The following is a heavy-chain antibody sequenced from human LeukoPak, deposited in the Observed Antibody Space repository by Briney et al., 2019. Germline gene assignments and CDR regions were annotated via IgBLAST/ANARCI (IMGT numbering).Heavy chain of an antibody. CDR3: AASTYYDILTGYYNDY. Sequence: GASVKVSCKASGGTFIKYTISWVRQRPGQGLEWMGGIIPIFGTANYAQKFQGRVTITADESTSTAYMELSSLRSEDTAVYYCAASTYYDILTGYYNDYWGQGTLVTVSS. CDR1: GGTFIKYT. CDR2: IIPIFGTA. D-gene: IGHD3-9*01. V-gene: IGHV1-69*13. J-gene: IGHJ4*02.